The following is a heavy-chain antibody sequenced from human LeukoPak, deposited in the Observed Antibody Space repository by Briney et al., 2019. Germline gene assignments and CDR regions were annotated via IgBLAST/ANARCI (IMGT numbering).Heavy chain of an antibody. Sequence: SETLSLTCTVSGYSISSGYYWGWIRQPPGKGLEWTGSIDHSGSTYYNPSLKSRVTISVDTSNYHFSLNLSSVTAADTAVYYCARQRGYSYGFEDYWGQGTLVTVSS. V-gene: IGHV4-38-2*02. CDR2: IDHSGST. J-gene: IGHJ4*02. CDR1: GYSISSGYY. D-gene: IGHD5-18*01. CDR3: ARQRGYSYGFEDY.